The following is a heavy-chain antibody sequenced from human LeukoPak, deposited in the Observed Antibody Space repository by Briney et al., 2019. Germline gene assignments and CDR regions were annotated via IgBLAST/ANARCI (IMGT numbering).Heavy chain of an antibody. V-gene: IGHV4-39*06. CDR3: ARWGTYASTSNWFDP. J-gene: IGHJ5*02. CDR2: IYNSGST. CDR1: GDSISKSRHF. Sequence: SETLSLTCNVSGDSISKSRHFWAWIRQSPGRGLEWIGYIYNSGSTYYNPSLKSRVTISVDTSKNQFPLSLGSVTAADTAVYYCARWGTYASTSNWFDPWGQGTLVTVSS. D-gene: IGHD2-2*01.